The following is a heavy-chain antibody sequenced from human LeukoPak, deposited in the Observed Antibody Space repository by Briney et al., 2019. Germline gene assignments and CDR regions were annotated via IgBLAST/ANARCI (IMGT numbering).Heavy chain of an antibody. CDR3: ARTHSSGWYRDY. Sequence: SETLSLTCTVSGGSISSGSYYWGWIRQPPGKGLEWIGSIYYSGSTYYNPSLKSRVTISVDTSKNQSSLKLSSVTAADTAVYYCARTHSSGWYRDYWGQGTLVTVSS. J-gene: IGHJ4*02. CDR1: GGSISSGSYY. V-gene: IGHV4-39*01. CDR2: IYYSGST. D-gene: IGHD6-19*01.